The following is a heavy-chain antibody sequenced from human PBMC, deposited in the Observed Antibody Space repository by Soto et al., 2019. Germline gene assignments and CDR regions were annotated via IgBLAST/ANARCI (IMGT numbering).Heavy chain of an antibody. CDR3: ARGRWAGY. CDR2: INHSGST. V-gene: IGHV4-34*01. CDR1: GGSFSGYY. Sequence: QVQLQQWGARLLKPSETLSLTCAVYGGSFSGYYWSWIREPPGKGLEWIGEINHSGSTNYNPSLKSRVTISVDTSKTQFSLKLSSVTAADTAVYYCARGRWAGYWGQGTLVTVSS. J-gene: IGHJ4*02. D-gene: IGHD1-26*01.